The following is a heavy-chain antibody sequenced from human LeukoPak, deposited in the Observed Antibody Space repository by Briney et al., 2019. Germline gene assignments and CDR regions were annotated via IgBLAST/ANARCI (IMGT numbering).Heavy chain of an antibody. J-gene: IGHJ6*03. CDR3: ARSPSELYDILTGYTFYYYYYYMDV. CDR1: GGSISSSSYY. Sequence: PSETLSLTCTVSGGSISSSSYYWGWIRQPPGKGLEWIGSIYYSGSTYYNPSLKSRVTISVDTSKNQFSLKLSSVTAADTAVYYCARSPSELYDILTGYTFYYYYYYMDVWGKGTTVTISS. V-gene: IGHV4-39*01. CDR2: IYYSGST. D-gene: IGHD3-9*01.